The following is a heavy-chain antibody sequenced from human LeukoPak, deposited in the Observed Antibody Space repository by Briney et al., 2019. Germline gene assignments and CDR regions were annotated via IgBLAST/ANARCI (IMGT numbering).Heavy chain of an antibody. CDR2: INPSGGST. CDR1: GYIFTGYY. Sequence: ASVKVSCKASGYIFTGYYMHWVRQAPGQGLEWMGIINPSGGSTSYAQKFQGRVTMTRDMSTSTVYMELSSLRSEDTAVYYCARYCSSTSCGIGDAFDIWGQGTMVTVSS. J-gene: IGHJ3*02. V-gene: IGHV1-46*01. CDR3: ARYCSSTSCGIGDAFDI. D-gene: IGHD2-2*01.